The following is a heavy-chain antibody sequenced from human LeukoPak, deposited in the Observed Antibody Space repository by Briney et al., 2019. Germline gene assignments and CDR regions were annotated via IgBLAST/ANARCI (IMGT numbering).Heavy chain of an antibody. D-gene: IGHD6-13*01. CDR3: ASPSPGGAAAGLFDY. V-gene: IGHV3-53*05. CDR1: GFTVSSNF. CDR2: LYSGGTT. J-gene: IGHJ4*02. Sequence: GGSLRLSCAVSGFTVSSNFLNWVRQAPGKGLEWVSVLYSGGTTFYADSVRGRFTISRDNSKNTLYLQMNCRRADDTAVYYCASPSPGGAAAGLFDYWGQGTLVTVSS.